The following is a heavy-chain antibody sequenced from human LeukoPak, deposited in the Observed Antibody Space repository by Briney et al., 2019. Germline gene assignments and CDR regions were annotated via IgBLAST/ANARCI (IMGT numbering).Heavy chain of an antibody. J-gene: IGHJ6*03. CDR2: INPNSGGT. Sequence: ASVKVSCKASGYTFTGYYMHWVRQAPGQGLEWMGWINPNSGGTNYAQKFQGRVTMTRDTSISTAYMELSSLRSEDTAVYYCARQVAVARFYYYYYYMDVWGIGTTVTISS. V-gene: IGHV1-2*02. CDR3: ARQVAVARFYYYYYYMDV. D-gene: IGHD6-19*01. CDR1: GYTFTGYY.